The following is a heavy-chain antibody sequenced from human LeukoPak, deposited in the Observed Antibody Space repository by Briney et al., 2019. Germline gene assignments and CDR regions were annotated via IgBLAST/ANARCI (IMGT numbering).Heavy chain of an antibody. CDR3: ARERVAYSSIRDGMDV. J-gene: IGHJ6*02. Sequence: PGGSLRLSCAASGFTFSSYWMSWVRQAPGKGPEWVANIKQDGSEKYYVDSVKGRFTISRDNAKNSLYLQMNSLRAEDTAVYYCARERVAYSSIRDGMDVWGQGTTVTVSS. CDR1: GFTFSSYW. D-gene: IGHD6-13*01. CDR2: IKQDGSEK. V-gene: IGHV3-7*01.